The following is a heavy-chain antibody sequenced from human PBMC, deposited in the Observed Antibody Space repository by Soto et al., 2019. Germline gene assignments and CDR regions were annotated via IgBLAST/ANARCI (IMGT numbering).Heavy chain of an antibody. CDR2: ISYDGSNK. V-gene: IGHV3-30-3*01. J-gene: IGHJ6*02. CDR3: ARKLDYYYYGMDV. D-gene: IGHD1-1*01. CDR1: GFTFSSYA. Sequence: PWGSLRLSCAASGFTFSSYAMHWVRQAPGKGLEWVAVISYDGSNKYYADSVKGRFTISRDNSKNTLYLQMNSLRAEDTAVYYCARKLDYYYYGMDVWGQGTTVTVSS.